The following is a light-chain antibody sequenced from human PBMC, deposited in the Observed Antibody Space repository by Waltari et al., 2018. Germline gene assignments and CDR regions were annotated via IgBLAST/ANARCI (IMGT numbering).Light chain of an antibody. CDR3: QQGYRTPLT. CDR1: QSVSNY. J-gene: IGKJ4*01. V-gene: IGKV1-39*01. Sequence: DIQMTQSPSSLSASVGDRVTITCRASQSVSNYLNWYQQRPGTAPKLLIYAASTLQRGVPSRFGGSGSGTDFTLTISSLQPEDFATYYCQQGYRTPLTFGGGTKVDIK. CDR2: AAS.